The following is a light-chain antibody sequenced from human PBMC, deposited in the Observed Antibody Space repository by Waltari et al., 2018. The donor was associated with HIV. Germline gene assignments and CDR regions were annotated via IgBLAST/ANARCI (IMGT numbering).Light chain of an antibody. J-gene: IGLJ1*01. CDR3: CSYAGTITPYV. CDR2: EDS. Sequence: SALTQPASVSGSPGQSITISCSGTNSHVWRSYLLSLFQQHPGKAPKLMIYEDSKRPSGISNRFSGSKSGNTASLTISGLQAEDEAEYFCCSYAGTITPYVFGIGTKVTVL. V-gene: IGLV2-23*01. CDR1: NSHVWRSYL.